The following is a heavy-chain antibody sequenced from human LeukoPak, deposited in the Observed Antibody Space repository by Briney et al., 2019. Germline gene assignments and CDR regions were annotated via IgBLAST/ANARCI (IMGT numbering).Heavy chain of an antibody. CDR1: GDSVSSNSAA. J-gene: IGHJ4*03. D-gene: IGHD6-19*01. Sequence: SQTFSLTCGISGDSVSSNSAAWNWIRQSPSRGLEWLGRTYYRSKWFINYAPFVKSRIIINPDTPKNQVSLQLNSVTPEDTAVYYCTRSDCSSGRCPGFDNWGQGTTVTVSS. CDR3: TRSDCSSGRCPGFDN. CDR2: TYYRSKWFI. V-gene: IGHV6-1*01.